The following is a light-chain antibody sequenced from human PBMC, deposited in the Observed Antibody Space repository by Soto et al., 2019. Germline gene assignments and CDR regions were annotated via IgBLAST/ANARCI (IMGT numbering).Light chain of an antibody. CDR3: MQSTKFPIT. V-gene: IGKV2-28*01. CDR1: QSLLHGNGYTH. J-gene: IGKJ5*01. Sequence: TTSAVAVPDTPGAPASISCRSGQSLLHGNGYTHLPWYLQKQGQAPQLLIYRVSNHLSGVPDRFSGTGSGSDLTMTVSWVQAEDVAVYYCMQSTKFPITFGQGTRLEIK. CDR2: RVS.